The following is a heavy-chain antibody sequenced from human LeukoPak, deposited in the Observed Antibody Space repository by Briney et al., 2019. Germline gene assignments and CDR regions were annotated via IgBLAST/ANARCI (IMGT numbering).Heavy chain of an antibody. V-gene: IGHV4-39*07. J-gene: IGHJ4*02. CDR1: GGSISSSGYY. CDR3: ARGGSYTMVKNY. CDR2: IYSSGST. D-gene: IGHD1-26*01. Sequence: PSETLSLTCTVSGGSISSSGYYWGWIRQPPGKGLEWIGSIYSSGSTYYNPSLKSRINMSVDTSKNQFSLSLSSVTAADTAVYYCARGGSYTMVKNYWGQGTLVTVSS.